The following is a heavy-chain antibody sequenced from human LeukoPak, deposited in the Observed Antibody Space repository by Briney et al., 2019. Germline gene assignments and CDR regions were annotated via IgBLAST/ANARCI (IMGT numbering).Heavy chain of an antibody. CDR3: ARALNLLDPVTLDY. CDR1: GFTFSSYS. J-gene: IGHJ4*02. Sequence: GGSLRLSCAASGFTFSSYSMNWVRQAPGKGLEWVSYISRSSGTIYYADSVKGRFTISRDNAKNSLYLQMDSLRAEDTAVYYCARALNLLDPVTLDYWGQGTLVTVSS. V-gene: IGHV3-48*01. CDR2: ISRSSGTI. D-gene: IGHD1-1*01.